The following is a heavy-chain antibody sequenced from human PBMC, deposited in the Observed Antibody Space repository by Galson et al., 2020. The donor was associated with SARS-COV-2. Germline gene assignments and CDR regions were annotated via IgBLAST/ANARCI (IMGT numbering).Heavy chain of an antibody. CDR3: ARWNYDILTGYADFDY. CDR2: IDYSGST. CDR1: GGSISRYY. V-gene: IGHV4-59*08. J-gene: IGHJ4*02. Sequence: ASETLSLTCTVAGGSISRYYWTWIRQPPGNGLEWIGYIDYSGSTYYNPSLKSRVTISRDTSKNQFSLKLTSVTAADMAVYFCARWNYDILTGYADFDYWGQGALVTVSS. D-gene: IGHD3-9*01.